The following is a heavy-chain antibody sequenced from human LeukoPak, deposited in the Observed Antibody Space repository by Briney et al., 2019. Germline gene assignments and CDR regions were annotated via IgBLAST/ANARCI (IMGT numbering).Heavy chain of an antibody. D-gene: IGHD5-18*01. J-gene: IGHJ4*02. CDR2: ISYDGSNK. V-gene: IGHV3-30*04. Sequence: KPGRSLRLSCAASGFTFSSYATHWVRQAPGKGLEWVAVISYDGSNKYYADSVKGRLTISRDNSKNTLYLQMNSLRAEDTAVYYCVHSYGFSYFDYWGQGTLVTVSS. CDR3: VHSYGFSYFDY. CDR1: GFTFSSYA.